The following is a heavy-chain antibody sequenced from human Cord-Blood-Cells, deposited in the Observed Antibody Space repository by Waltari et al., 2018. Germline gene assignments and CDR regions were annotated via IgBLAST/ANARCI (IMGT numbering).Heavy chain of an antibody. CDR3: AREGRVGATYDY. V-gene: IGHV3-48*03. J-gene: IGHJ4*02. Sequence: EVQLVESGGGLVQPGGSLRLVWAASGFTFSSYEMNWVPQAPGKGLEWVSYIISSGSTRDYADSVKGRFTISRDNAKNSLYLQMNSLRAEDTAVYYCAREGRVGATYDYWGQGTLVTVSS. CDR1: GFTFSSYE. CDR2: IISSGSTR. D-gene: IGHD1-26*01.